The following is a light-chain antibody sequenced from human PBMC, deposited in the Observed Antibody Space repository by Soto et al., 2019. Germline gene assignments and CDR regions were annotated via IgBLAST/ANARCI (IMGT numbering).Light chain of an antibody. CDR3: QQYGNSPFT. J-gene: IGKJ5*01. V-gene: IGKV3-20*01. CDR2: GAS. Sequence: EIVLTQSPGTLSLSPGERATLSCRASQSVSSSFLAWYQPTPGQAPRLLIYGASSRATGIPDRFSGSGSGTDFTLTISRLEPEDFAVYYCQQYGNSPFTFGQGTRLQIK. CDR1: QSVSSSF.